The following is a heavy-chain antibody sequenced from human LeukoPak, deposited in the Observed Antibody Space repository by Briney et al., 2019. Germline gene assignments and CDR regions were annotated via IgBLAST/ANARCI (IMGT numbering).Heavy chain of an antibody. CDR2: ISSSGSTI. Sequence: GGSLRLSCAASGFTFSDYYMSWIRQAPGKGLEWVSYISSSGSTIYYADSVKGRFTISRDNAKNSLYLQMNSLRAEDTAVYYCATSQYNSSQMDYFDYWGQGTLVTVSS. J-gene: IGHJ4*02. CDR3: ATSQYNSSQMDYFDY. D-gene: IGHD6-6*01. CDR1: GFTFSDYY. V-gene: IGHV3-11*04.